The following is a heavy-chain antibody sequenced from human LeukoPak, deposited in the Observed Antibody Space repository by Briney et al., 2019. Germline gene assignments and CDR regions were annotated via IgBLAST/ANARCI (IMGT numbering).Heavy chain of an antibody. CDR1: GYTFNGYY. J-gene: IGHJ3*02. V-gene: IGHV1-2*02. D-gene: IGHD4-17*01. CDR2: INPNSGGT. CDR3: AREGDYGAFDI. Sequence: ASVKVSCKASGYTFNGYYIHRVRQAPGQGLEWMGWINPNSGGTNYQGRVTMTRDTSISTAYMELRSLRSDDTAVYYCAREGDYGAFDIWGQGTMVTVSS.